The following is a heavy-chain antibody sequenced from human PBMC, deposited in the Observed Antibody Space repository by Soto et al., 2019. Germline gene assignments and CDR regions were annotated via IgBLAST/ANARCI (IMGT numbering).Heavy chain of an antibody. J-gene: IGHJ6*02. D-gene: IGHD2-2*01. CDR3: AREVLVVPGGHHYFYQGMDV. CDR2: NNPSSGST. V-gene: IGHV1-46*01. CDR1: GYTFTSYY. Sequence: QVQLVQSGAEVKKPGASVKVSCKASGYTFTSYYMHWVRQAPGQGPEWIGVNNPSSGSTTYAQKFQGCVTMTPDTSTSTLYMELSRLRSEDTAVYYCAREVLVVPGGHHYFYQGMDVWGQGTTVTIS.